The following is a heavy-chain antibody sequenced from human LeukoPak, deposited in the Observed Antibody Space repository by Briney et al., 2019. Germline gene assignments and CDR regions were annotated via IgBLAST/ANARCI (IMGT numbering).Heavy chain of an antibody. CDR2: ISYDGSNK. CDR1: GFTFSSYG. CDR3: AKGSFTKGGFDY. Sequence: GGSLRLSCAASGFTFSSYGMHWVRQAPGKGLEWVAVISYDGSNKYYADSVKGRFTISRDNSKNTLYLQMNSLRAEDTALYYCAKGSFTKGGFDYWGQGTLVTVSS. J-gene: IGHJ4*02. V-gene: IGHV3-30*12. D-gene: IGHD2-2*01.